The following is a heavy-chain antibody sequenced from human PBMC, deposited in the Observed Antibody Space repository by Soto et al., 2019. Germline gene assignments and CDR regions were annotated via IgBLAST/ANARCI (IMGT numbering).Heavy chain of an antibody. CDR2: IYYSGSI. D-gene: IGHD4-17*01. Sequence: LSLTCTVSGGSISSSSYYWGWIRQPPGKGLEWIGNIYYSGSIYYNPSLKSRVTISVDTSKNQFSLKLSSVTAADTAVYYCVRTTTVTSSVYWGQGTLVTVSS. V-gene: IGHV4-39*01. CDR1: GGSISSSSYY. CDR3: VRTTTVTSSVY. J-gene: IGHJ4*02.